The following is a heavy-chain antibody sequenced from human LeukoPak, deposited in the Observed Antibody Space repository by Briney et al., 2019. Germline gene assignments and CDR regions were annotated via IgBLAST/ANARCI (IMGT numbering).Heavy chain of an antibody. D-gene: IGHD3-22*01. Sequence: GESLKISCKGSGYSFTSYWIGWVRQIPGEGLEWMWIIYPGDSDTRYSPSFEGQVTISVEKSISTAYLQWSSLKASDTAMYYCARSVNYYDSSGPLGYWGQGTLVTVSS. CDR1: GYSFTSYW. J-gene: IGHJ4*02. CDR3: ARSVNYYDSSGPLGY. CDR2: IYPGDSDT. V-gene: IGHV5-51*01.